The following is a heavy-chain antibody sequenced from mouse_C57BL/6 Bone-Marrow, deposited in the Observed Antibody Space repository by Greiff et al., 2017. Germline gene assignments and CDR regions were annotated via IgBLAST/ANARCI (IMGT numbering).Heavy chain of an antibody. D-gene: IGHD1-1*01. V-gene: IGHV1-67*01. J-gene: IGHJ1*03. Sequence: VKLMESGPELVRPGVSVKISCKGSGYTFTDYAMHWVKQSHAKSLEWIGVISTYYGDASYNQKFKDKATMTVDKSSSTAYMELARLTSADSAVYYCASGSSYGRYFDVWGTGTPVTVSA. CDR1: GYTFTDYA. CDR3: ASGSSYGRYFDV. CDR2: ISTYYGDA.